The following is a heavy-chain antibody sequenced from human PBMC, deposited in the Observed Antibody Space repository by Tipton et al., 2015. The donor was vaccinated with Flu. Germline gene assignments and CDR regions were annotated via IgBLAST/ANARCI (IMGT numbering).Heavy chain of an antibody. CDR3: ARDTYEYVWESWNGMDV. D-gene: IGHD3-16*01. CDR2: VYYSGTT. V-gene: IGHV4-61*01. CDR1: GDSIGSDYY. J-gene: IGHJ6*02. Sequence: TLSLTCSISGDSIGSDYYWSWIRQPPGKGLELIGYVYYSGTTNYNPSLKSRVTISVDTSKNQFSLKLTSVTAADTAAYYCARDTYEYVWESWNGMDVWGQGSTLTVAS.